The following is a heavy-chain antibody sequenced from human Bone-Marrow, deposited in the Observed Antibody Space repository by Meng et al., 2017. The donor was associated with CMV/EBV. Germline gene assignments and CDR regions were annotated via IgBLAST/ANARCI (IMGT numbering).Heavy chain of an antibody. CDR3: AKHHRGYSAIDS. CDR2: IRYDGSNK. CDR1: GFTFSSYG. V-gene: IGHV3-30*02. J-gene: IGHJ4*02. D-gene: IGHD5-12*01. Sequence: GGSLRLSCAASGFTFSSYGMHWVRQAPGKGLEWVAFIRYDGSNKYYADSVKGRFTISRDNSKNALYLQINSLRAEDTSLYYCAKHHRGYSAIDSWGQGTLVTVSS.